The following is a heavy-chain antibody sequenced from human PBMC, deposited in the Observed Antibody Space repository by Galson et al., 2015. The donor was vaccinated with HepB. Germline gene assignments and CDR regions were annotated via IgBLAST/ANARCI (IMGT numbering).Heavy chain of an antibody. D-gene: IGHD6-13*01. Sequence: SLRLSCAASGFTFSSYSMNWVRQAPGKGLEWVSFISSSSTTIYYADSVKGRFTISRDDAKNSLYLQMNSLRAEDTAVYYCARDLTGYSSTWRRYWFFDLWGRGPLVTVSP. CDR3: ARDLTGYSSTWRRYWFFDL. CDR1: GFTFSSYS. CDR2: ISSSSTTI. J-gene: IGHJ2*01. V-gene: IGHV3-48*04.